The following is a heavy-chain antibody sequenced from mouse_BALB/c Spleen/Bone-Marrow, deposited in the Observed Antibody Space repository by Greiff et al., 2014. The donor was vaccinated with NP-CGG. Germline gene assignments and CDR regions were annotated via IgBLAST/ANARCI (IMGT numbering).Heavy chain of an antibody. D-gene: IGHD2-14*01. CDR1: GFTFSDYY. V-gene: IGHV5-4*02. J-gene: IGHJ3*01. CDR3: ARDGDYRYAWFAY. Sequence: EVKLVESGGGLVKPGGSLKLSCAASGFTFSDYYMYWVRQTPEKRLEWVATISDAGSYTYYPDSVKGRFTISRDNAKNNLYLQMISLKSEDTAMYYCARDGDYRYAWFAYWGRGTLVTVST. CDR2: ISDAGSYT.